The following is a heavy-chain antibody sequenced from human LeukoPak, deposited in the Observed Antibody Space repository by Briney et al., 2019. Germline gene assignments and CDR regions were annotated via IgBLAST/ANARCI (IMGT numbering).Heavy chain of an antibody. CDR2: ISWNSGSI. CDR3: AKDNRAAAGPRTVFDY. J-gene: IGHJ4*02. V-gene: IGHV3-9*03. D-gene: IGHD6-13*01. Sequence: GRSLRLSCAASGFTFDDYAMHWVRQAPGKGLEWVSGISWNSGSIGYADSVKGRFTISRDNAKNSLYLQMNSLRAEDMALYYCAKDNRAAAGPRTVFDYWGQGTLVTVSS. CDR1: GFTFDDYA.